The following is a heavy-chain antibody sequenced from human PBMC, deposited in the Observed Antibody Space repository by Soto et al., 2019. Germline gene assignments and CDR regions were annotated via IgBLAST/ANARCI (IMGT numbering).Heavy chain of an antibody. V-gene: IGHV3-7*01. D-gene: IGHD3-10*01. J-gene: IGHJ4*02. CDR2: IKQDGSEK. CDR3: ARDPEWFGELWDY. CDR1: GFTFSSYW. Sequence: GGSLRLSCAASGFTFSSYWMSWVRQAPRKGLEWVANIKQDGSEKYYVYSVKGRFTISRDNAKNSLYLQMNSLRAEDTAVYYCARDPEWFGELWDYWGQGTLVTVSS.